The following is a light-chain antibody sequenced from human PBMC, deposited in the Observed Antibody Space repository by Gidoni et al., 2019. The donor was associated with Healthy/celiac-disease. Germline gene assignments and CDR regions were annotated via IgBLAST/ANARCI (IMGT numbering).Light chain of an antibody. CDR1: PSVSSY. J-gene: IGKJ4*01. CDR2: DAS. CDR3: QQHSNWLT. Sequence: DIVSSLSPASLALSPGERATLSCKVSPSVSSYLAWYQQKPGQAPRLLIYDASNRATGIPARFSGSGSGTDFTLTISSLEPEDFAVYYCQQHSNWLTFGGGTKVEIK. V-gene: IGKV3-11*01.